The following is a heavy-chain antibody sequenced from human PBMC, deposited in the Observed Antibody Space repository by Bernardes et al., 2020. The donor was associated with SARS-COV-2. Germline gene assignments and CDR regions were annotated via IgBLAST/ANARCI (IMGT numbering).Heavy chain of an antibody. D-gene: IGHD2-15*01. CDR3: AVLGSDVFDL. CDR2: IIPLFGTT. CDR1: GGTFSSYA. J-gene: IGHJ3*01. Sequence: SVKVSCKPSGGTFSSYAISWVRQAPGRGLEWMGRIIPLFGTTNYAQKFQGRVTITADGSTSTRYMELSSLTSEDTAVYYCAVLGSDVFDLWGQGTLITVSS. V-gene: IGHV1-69*13.